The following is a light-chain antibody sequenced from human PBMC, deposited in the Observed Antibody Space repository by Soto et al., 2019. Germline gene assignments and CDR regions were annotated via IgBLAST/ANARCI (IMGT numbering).Light chain of an antibody. CDR1: QSIGSSF. CDR2: GAS. CDR3: QQYDSSPYT. Sequence: EIVLTQSPGTLPLSPGEGAALSCRASQSIGSSFLAWYQQKPGQAPRLLIYGASSRATGIPDRFSGSGSGTDFTLTISRLEPEDFVVYYCQQYDSSPYTFGQGTKLEIE. J-gene: IGKJ2*01. V-gene: IGKV3-20*01.